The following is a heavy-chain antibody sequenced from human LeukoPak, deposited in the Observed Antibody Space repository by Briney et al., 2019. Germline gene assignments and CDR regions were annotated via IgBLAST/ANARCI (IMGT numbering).Heavy chain of an antibody. CDR2: ICWSSGSI. CDR1: GFTFDDYA. J-gene: IGHJ4*02. Sequence: GGSLRLSCAASGFTFDDYAMHWVPQAPGKGLEWVSGICWSSGSIGYADSVKGRFTISRDNAKNYLYLQMHSLRAEDMALYYCAKDRGHDYSNYETHFDYWGQGTLVTVSS. V-gene: IGHV3-9*03. CDR3: AKDRGHDYSNYETHFDY. D-gene: IGHD4-11*01.